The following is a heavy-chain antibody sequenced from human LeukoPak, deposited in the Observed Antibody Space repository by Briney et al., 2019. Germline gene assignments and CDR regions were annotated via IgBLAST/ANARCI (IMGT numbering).Heavy chain of an antibody. V-gene: IGHV3-30*01. CDR1: GLTFSSYA. J-gene: IGHJ4*02. Sequence: GGSLRLSCAVSGLTFSSYAMHWVRQAPGKGLEWVAVISYDGINKYYADSVKGRFTISRDNSKNTLYLQMNSLRAEDTAVYYCARALYYHDSSGYGPGFDYWGQGTLVTVSS. CDR2: ISYDGINK. D-gene: IGHD3-22*01. CDR3: ARALYYHDSSGYGPGFDY.